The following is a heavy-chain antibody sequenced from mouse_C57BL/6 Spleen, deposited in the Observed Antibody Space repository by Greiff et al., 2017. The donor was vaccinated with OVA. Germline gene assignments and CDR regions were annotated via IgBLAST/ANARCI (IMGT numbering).Heavy chain of an antibody. CDR3: ASHIYDGYDLDY. J-gene: IGHJ2*01. D-gene: IGHD2-3*01. CDR1: GYTFTSYW. V-gene: IGHV1-7*01. Sequence: VKLMESGADLAKPGASVKLSCKASGYTFTSYWMHWVKQRPGQGLEWIGYINPSSGYTKYTQKFKDKYTLTADKSSSTAYMQVSSLTYEDSAVYYCASHIYDGYDLDYWGQGTTLTVSS. CDR2: INPSSGYT.